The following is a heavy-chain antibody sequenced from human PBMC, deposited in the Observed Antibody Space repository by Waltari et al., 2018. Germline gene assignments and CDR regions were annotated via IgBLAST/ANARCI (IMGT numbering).Heavy chain of an antibody. Sequence: QVQLVQSGAEVKKPGASVKVSCKASGYTFTRYGISWVRQAPGQGLEWMGWITAYTGKTTYAQELQGRVTMTTDTSTSTAYMELRSLRSDDTAVYYCARVLPAAIISWFDPWGQGTLVTVSS. CDR2: ITAYTGKT. V-gene: IGHV1-18*01. D-gene: IGHD2-2*02. CDR1: GYTFTRYG. CDR3: ARVLPAAIISWFDP. J-gene: IGHJ5*02.